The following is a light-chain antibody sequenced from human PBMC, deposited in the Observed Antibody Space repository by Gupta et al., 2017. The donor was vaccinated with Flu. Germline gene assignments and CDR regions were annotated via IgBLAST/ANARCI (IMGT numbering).Light chain of an antibody. CDR1: QDISTG. Sequence: DIQMTQSPSSLSASVGDRITITCRASQDISTGVAWYQQRPEKAPKSLIYDASTLQSGVPSTFSGGGSGTDFTLSITSLQPEDFATYYCHGVNTFGITFGQGTLMDIK. CDR2: DAS. J-gene: IGKJ5*01. CDR3: HGVNTFGIT. V-gene: IGKV1D-16*01.